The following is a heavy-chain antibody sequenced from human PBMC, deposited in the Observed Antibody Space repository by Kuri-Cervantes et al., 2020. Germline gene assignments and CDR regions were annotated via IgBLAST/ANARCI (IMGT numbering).Heavy chain of an antibody. Sequence: GGSLRLSCAASGFTFSSYGMHWVRQAPGKGLEWVAVISYDGSNKYYADSVKGRFTISRDNSKNSLHLQMNSLRAEDTAVYYCARWRSSRRDGLDYWGQGTLVTVSS. CDR3: ARWRSSRRDGLDY. CDR1: GFTFSSYG. V-gene: IGHV3-30*03. CDR2: ISYDGSNK. J-gene: IGHJ4*02. D-gene: IGHD5-24*01.